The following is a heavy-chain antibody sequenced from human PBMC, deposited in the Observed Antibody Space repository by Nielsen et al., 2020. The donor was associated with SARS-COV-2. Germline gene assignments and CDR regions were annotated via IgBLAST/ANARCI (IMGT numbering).Heavy chain of an antibody. Sequence: GGSLRLSCAASGFTFNSYGMHWVRQAPGKGLEWISYISDDNTIFYADSVKGRFTISRDNAKNSLDLQMNSLRDEDTAVYYCARDLELLTNYYALDYWGQGTLVTVSS. D-gene: IGHD3-9*01. CDR1: GFTFNSYG. V-gene: IGHV3-48*02. J-gene: IGHJ4*02. CDR2: ISDDNTI. CDR3: ARDLELLTNYYALDY.